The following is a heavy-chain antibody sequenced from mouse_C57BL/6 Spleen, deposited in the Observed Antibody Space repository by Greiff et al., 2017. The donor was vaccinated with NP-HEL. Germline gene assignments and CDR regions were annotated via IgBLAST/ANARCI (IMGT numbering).Heavy chain of an antibody. CDR1: GYAFSSSW. D-gene: IGHD2-3*01. CDR2: IYPGDGDT. J-gene: IGHJ2*01. Sequence: VQLVESGPELVKPEASVKISCKASGYAFSSSWMNWVKQRPGKGLEWIGRIYPGDGDTNYNGKFKGKATLTADKSSSTAYMQLSSLTSEDSAVYFCARSDGYSYYFDYWGQGTTLTVSS. V-gene: IGHV1-82*01. CDR3: ARSDGYSYYFDY.